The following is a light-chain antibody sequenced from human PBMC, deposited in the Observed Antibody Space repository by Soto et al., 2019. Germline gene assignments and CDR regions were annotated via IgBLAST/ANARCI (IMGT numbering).Light chain of an antibody. J-gene: IGLJ1*01. CDR3: CSYAGSPRYV. CDR1: SSDVGGYNY. Sequence: QSALTQPRSVSGSPGQSVTISCTGTSSDVGGYNYVSWYQQHPGKAPKVMIYDVSERPSGVPDRFSGSKSGNTASLTISGLQAEDEAEYYFCSYAGSPRYVLGTGTQVTVL. V-gene: IGLV2-11*01. CDR2: DVS.